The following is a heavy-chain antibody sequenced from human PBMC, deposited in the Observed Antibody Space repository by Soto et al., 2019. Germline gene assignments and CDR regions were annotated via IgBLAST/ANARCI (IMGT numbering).Heavy chain of an antibody. J-gene: IGHJ4*02. CDR1: GYTFTSYG. V-gene: IGHV1-18*01. CDR3: ARSGYYDSSGYGGYDY. CDR2: ISAYTGNT. Sequence: QVQLVQSGAEVKKPGASVKVSCKASGYTFTSYGISWVRQAPGQGLERMGWISAYTGNTNYAQKLQGRVTMTPDTSTSTVYMELRSLRSDDTAVYYCARSGYYDSSGYGGYDYWGQGTLVTVSS. D-gene: IGHD3-22*01.